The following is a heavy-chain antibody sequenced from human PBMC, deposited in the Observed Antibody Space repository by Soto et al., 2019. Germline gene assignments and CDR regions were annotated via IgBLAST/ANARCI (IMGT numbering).Heavy chain of an antibody. CDR1: GFTFSSYS. CDR3: ARATVVVPAAMDYYYMDV. V-gene: IGHV3-21*01. J-gene: IGHJ6*03. CDR2: ISSSSSYI. D-gene: IGHD2-2*01. Sequence: GGSLRLSCAASGFTFSSYSMNWVRQAPGKGLEWVSSISSSSSYIYYADSVKGRFTISRDNAKNSLYLQMNSLRAEDTAVYYCARATVVVPAAMDYYYMDVWGKGTTVTVSS.